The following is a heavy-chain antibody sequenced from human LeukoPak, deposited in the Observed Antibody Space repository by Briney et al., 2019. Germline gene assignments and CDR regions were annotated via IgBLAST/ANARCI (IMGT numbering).Heavy chain of an antibody. CDR2: IYPDDSDT. J-gene: IGHJ4*02. V-gene: IGHV5-51*01. CDR3: ARHISHGYSGVRHFEY. Sequence: GESLKISCQGSGYSFSTFWIAWVRQVPGKGLEGLGVIYPDDSDTRYSPSFQGQVTISADTSNSTAYLKWGSLKASDTATYYCARHISHGYSGVRHFEYWGQGTLVTVSS. CDR1: GYSFSTFW. D-gene: IGHD2-2*02.